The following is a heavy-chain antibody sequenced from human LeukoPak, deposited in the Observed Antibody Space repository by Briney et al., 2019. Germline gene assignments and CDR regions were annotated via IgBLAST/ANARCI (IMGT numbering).Heavy chain of an antibody. CDR1: GYRFKTYG. CDR3: AREGGYYDSSGYYDY. D-gene: IGHD3-22*01. J-gene: IGHJ4*02. V-gene: IGHV1-46*02. CDR2: INPSGGST. Sequence: ASVKVSCKTSGYRFKTYGIHWVRQAPGQGLEWMGIINPSGGSTSYAQKFQGRVAMTRDTSTSTVYMELSSLRSEDTAVYYCAREGGYYDSSGYYDYWGQGTLVTVSS.